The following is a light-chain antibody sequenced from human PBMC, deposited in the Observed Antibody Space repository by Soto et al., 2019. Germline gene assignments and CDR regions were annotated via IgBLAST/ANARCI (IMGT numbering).Light chain of an antibody. CDR3: QQLNGSPWT. V-gene: IGKV1-9*01. CDR2: GAY. J-gene: IGKJ1*01. Sequence: IRLTHSPSSLSASGGVRVTITCRASPAIASFLAGYQQKPGTAPQLLISGAYTLQSGVRSRFRGSRSGTDYTLTIASLQPEDFATYYCQQLNGSPWTFGQGTKVDIK. CDR1: PAIASF.